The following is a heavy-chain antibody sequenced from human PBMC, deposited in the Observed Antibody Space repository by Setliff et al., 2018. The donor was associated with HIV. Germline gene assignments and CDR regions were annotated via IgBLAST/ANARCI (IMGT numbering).Heavy chain of an antibody. CDR1: GFTFSDYY. J-gene: IGHJ4*02. D-gene: IGHD6-13*01. V-gene: IGHV3-15*01. CDR3: TTDAGYSSRWYGD. Sequence: GGSLRLSCAASGFTFSDYYMSWVRQAPGKGPEWIGRFKSETDGGTIDYAAPVKGRFTISRDDSRNTLYLQMDSLKTEDTAVYYCTTDAGYSSRWYGDWGQRTQVTVSS. CDR2: FKSETDGGTI.